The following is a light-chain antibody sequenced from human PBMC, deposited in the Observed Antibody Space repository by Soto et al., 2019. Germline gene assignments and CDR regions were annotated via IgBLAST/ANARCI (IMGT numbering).Light chain of an antibody. CDR2: XXX. CDR3: SSYGSTSTRYV. Sequence: QSALTQPASVSGSPGQSITISCTGTSSDVGGYNYVSWYQQHPGKXPXLMIXXXXXXXSXVSXXXXXXXXXNXXSXTXSGLXAEDEADYFCSSYGSTSTRYVFGTGTKLTVL. J-gene: IGLJ1*01. V-gene: IGLV2-14*03. CDR1: SSDVGGYNY.